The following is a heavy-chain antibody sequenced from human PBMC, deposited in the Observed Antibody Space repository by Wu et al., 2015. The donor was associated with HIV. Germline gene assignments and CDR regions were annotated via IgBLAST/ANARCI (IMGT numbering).Heavy chain of an antibody. Sequence: QVQLVQSGTEVKKPGASVRVSCKASGYTFNSYGFNWVRQAPGQGLEWMGWISGYNGNTNYAQKLQGRVTMTTDTSTSTVYMDLRSLRSDDTAVYYCAREGPQSDCSGGNCYVDYWGQGTLVTVSS. V-gene: IGHV1-18*01. D-gene: IGHD2-15*01. CDR3: AREGPQSDCSGGNCYVDY. CDR1: GYTFNSYG. J-gene: IGHJ4*02. CDR2: ISGYNGNT.